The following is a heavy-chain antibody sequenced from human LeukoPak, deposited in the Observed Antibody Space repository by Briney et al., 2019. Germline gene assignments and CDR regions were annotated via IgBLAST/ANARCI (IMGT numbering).Heavy chain of an antibody. J-gene: IGHJ3*02. Sequence: GGSLRLSCAASGFTFSSYAMSWVRQAPGKGLEWVSAISGSGGSTYYADSVKGRFTISRDNSKNTLYLQMNSLRAEDTAVYYCAKDIVVVIALYHKTDAFDIWGQGTMVTVSS. CDR1: GFTFSSYA. D-gene: IGHD2-21*01. CDR3: AKDIVVVIALYHKTDAFDI. V-gene: IGHV3-23*01. CDR2: ISGSGGST.